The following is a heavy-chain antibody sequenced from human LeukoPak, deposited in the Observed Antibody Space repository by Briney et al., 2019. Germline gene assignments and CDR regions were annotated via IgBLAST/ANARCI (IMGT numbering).Heavy chain of an antibody. CDR1: GFSFSSYS. J-gene: IGHJ3*02. D-gene: IGHD4-17*01. V-gene: IGHV3-48*04. CDR2: ISSSGGTM. CDR3: ARDLYGDSVRYDASDI. Sequence: GGSLRLSCAASGFSFSSYSMNWVRQAPGKGLEWVSYISSSGGTMYYAGSVKGRFTISRDNAKNSLYLQMNSLRVEDTAVYYCARDLYGDSVRYDASDIWGQGTMVSVSP.